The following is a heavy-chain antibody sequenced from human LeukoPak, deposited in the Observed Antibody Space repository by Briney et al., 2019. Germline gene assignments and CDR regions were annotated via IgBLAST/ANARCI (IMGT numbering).Heavy chain of an antibody. V-gene: IGHV1-69*04. J-gene: IGHJ4*02. CDR1: GGTFSSYA. CDR3: ARGRAKEKSRENCGGDCYSVYYFDY. D-gene: IGHD2-21*02. CDR2: IIPILGIA. Sequence: SVKVSCKASGGTFSSYAISWVRQAPGQGLEWMGRIIPILGIANYAQKFQGRVTITADKSTSTAYMELSSLRSEDTAVYYCARGRAKEKSRENCGGDCYSVYYFDYWGQGTLVTVSS.